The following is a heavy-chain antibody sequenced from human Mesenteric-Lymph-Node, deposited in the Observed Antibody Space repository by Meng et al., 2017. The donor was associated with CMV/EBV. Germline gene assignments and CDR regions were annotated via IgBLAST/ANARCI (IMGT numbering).Heavy chain of an antibody. D-gene: IGHD2-21*01. CDR3: AREESGGAGDY. Sequence: LTCAVYGRSFSGYYWPWIRQPPGQGLEWIGEINHSGSTNYNPSLKSRVTISVDTSKNQFALKLNSVTAADTAVYYCAREESGGAGDYWGQGTLVTVSS. V-gene: IGHV4-34*01. CDR1: GRSFSGYY. CDR2: INHSGST. J-gene: IGHJ4*02.